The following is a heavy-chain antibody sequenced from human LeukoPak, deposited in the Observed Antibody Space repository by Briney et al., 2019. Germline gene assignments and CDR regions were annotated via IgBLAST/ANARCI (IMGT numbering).Heavy chain of an antibody. V-gene: IGHV3-30*04. CDR1: GFTFSSYA. J-gene: IGHJ4*02. Sequence: GRSLRLSCAASGFTFSSYAMHWVRQAPGKGLEWVAVILYDGSNKYYADSVKGRCTISRDNAKNSLYLQMNSLRAEDTAVYYCARVGQGVGNRLDYWGQGTLVTVSS. CDR3: ARVGQGVGNRLDY. CDR2: ILYDGSNK.